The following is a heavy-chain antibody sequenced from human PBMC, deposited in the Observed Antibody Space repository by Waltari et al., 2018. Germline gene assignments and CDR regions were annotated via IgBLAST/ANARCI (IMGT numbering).Heavy chain of an antibody. CDR2: IYYSGST. CDR1: GGSISSSSYY. V-gene: IGHV4-39*01. CDR3: ANLDDSSGNLDY. D-gene: IGHD3-22*01. J-gene: IGHJ4*02. Sequence: QLQLQESGPGLVKPSETLSLTCTVSGGSISSSSYYWGWIRQPPGKGLEWIGSIYYSGSTYYNPSLKSRVTISVDTSKNQFSLKLSSVTAADTAVYYCANLDDSSGNLDYWGQGTLVTVSS.